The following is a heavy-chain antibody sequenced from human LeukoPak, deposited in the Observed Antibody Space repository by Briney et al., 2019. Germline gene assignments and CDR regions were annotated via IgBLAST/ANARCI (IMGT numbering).Heavy chain of an antibody. J-gene: IGHJ6*03. V-gene: IGHV1-2*02. CDR1: GYTFAGYY. Sequence: ASVKVSCKASGYTFAGYYMHWVRQAPGQGLEWMGWINPNSGGTNYAQKFQGRVTMTRDTSISTAYMELSRLRSDDTAVYYCARELSIAAVSENIYYYYYVDVWGKGTTVTVSS. CDR3: ARELSIAAVSENIYYYYYVDV. D-gene: IGHD6-13*01. CDR2: INPNSGGT.